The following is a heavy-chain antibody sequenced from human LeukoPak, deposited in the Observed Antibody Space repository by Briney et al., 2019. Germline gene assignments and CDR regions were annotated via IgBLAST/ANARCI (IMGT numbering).Heavy chain of an antibody. CDR1: GLSLGTTDVR. J-gene: IGHJ4*02. CDR2: IYWDDDK. Sequence: ESRPTPVKPTQPLTLTCTFSGLSLGTTDVRVGWIRQPQGKALEWLGIIYWDDDKRYSPSLKSRLTITKDTSKNQVVLTMTNMDPVDTATYYCAHRSASRVGGHHYVDYWGQGTLVTVSS. D-gene: IGHD4-23*01. V-gene: IGHV2-5*02. CDR3: AHRSASRVGGHHYVDY.